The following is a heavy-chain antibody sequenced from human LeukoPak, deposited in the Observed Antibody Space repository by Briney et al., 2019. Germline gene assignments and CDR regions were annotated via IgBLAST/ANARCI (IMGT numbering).Heavy chain of an antibody. CDR3: ARVLRFLEWGGPG. D-gene: IGHD3-3*01. CDR2: ISYSGST. Sequence: SETLSLTCTVSGGSISSYYWSWIRQPPGKGLEWIGYISYSGSTNYNPSLKSRISMSVDTSKNQFSLKLSSVTAADTAVYYCARVLRFLEWGGPGWGQGTLVTVSS. J-gene: IGHJ4*02. V-gene: IGHV4-59*01. CDR1: GGSISSYY.